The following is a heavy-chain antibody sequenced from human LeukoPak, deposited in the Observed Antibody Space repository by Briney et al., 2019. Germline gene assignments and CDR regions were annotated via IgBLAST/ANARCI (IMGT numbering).Heavy chain of an antibody. Sequence: GGSLRLSCAASGFTFSSYGMHWVRQAPGKGLEWVAVISYDGSNKYYADSVKGRFTISRDNSKNTLYLQMNSLRAEDAAVYYCARLPSGDWFDPWGQGTLVTVSS. CDR1: GFTFSSYG. CDR3: ARLPSGDWFDP. V-gene: IGHV3-30*03. J-gene: IGHJ5*02. D-gene: IGHD1-26*01. CDR2: ISYDGSNK.